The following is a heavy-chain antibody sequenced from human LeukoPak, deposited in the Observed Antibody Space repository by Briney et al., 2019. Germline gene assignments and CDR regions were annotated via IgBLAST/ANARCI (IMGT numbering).Heavy chain of an antibody. J-gene: IGHJ4*02. CDR2: ISSSGSTI. D-gene: IGHD3-22*01. Sequence: RSGGSLRLSCGASGFTFSSYEMNWVRQAPGKGLEWVSYISSSGSTIYYSDSVKGRFTISRDNSRNTLYLQMNSLRAEDTAVYYCAKAVSSAYRDFDFWGQGTLVTVSS. CDR1: GFTFSSYE. CDR3: AKAVSSAYRDFDF. V-gene: IGHV3-48*03.